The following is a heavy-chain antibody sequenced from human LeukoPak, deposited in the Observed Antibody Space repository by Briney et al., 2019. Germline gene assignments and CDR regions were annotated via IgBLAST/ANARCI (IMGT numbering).Heavy chain of an antibody. CDR3: ARVRVTVTTLDY. V-gene: IGHV3-48*03. CDR1: AFTFSNHW. CDR2: ISSSGSTM. Sequence: GGSLRLSCAASAFTFSNHWMSWVRQAPGKGLEWVSYISSSGSTMYYADSVKGRFTVSRDNAKNSLFLQMNSLRAEDTAVYYCARVRVTVTTLDYWGQGALVTVSS. J-gene: IGHJ4*02. D-gene: IGHD4-17*01.